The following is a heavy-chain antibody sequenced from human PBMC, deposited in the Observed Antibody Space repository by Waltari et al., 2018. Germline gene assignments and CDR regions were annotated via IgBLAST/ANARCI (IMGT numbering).Heavy chain of an antibody. D-gene: IGHD6-19*01. J-gene: IGHJ4*02. V-gene: IGHV4-39*01. CDR3: ARRVIAVAGTYFDY. Sequence: QLQLQESGPGLVKPSETLSLTCTVSGGSISSSSYYWGWIRQPPGKGLEWIGSIYYSGSTYYNPSLKSRVTTSVDTSKNQFSLKLSSVTAADTAVYYCARRVIAVAGTYFDYWGQGTLVTVSS. CDR1: GGSISSSSYY. CDR2: IYYSGST.